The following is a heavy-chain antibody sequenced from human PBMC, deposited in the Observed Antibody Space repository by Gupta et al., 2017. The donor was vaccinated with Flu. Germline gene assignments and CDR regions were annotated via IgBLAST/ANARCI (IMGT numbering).Heavy chain of an antibody. V-gene: IGHV1-3*01. CDR1: TFSSNA. CDR3: ASGVGADVFDI. D-gene: IGHD1-26*01. Sequence: TFSSNAIHWVRQAPGQRPEWVGWINDGNGNTKESEKFQGRVSITKDTSASIVYMQLSSLRSEDTAVYWGASGVGADVFDIWGQGTMVTVSS. CDR2: INDGNGNT. J-gene: IGHJ3*02.